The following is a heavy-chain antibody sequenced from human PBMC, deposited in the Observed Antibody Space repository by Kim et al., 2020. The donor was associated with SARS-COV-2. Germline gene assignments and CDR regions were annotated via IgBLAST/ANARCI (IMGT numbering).Heavy chain of an antibody. V-gene: IGHV1-8*01. D-gene: IGHD1-7*01. J-gene: IGHJ3*01. Sequence: NTGYAQKFQGRVTMTRNTSISTAYMGLGSLRSEDTAVFFCARAGPKYAFDVWGQGTMVTVSS. CDR3: ARAGPKYAFDV. CDR2: NT.